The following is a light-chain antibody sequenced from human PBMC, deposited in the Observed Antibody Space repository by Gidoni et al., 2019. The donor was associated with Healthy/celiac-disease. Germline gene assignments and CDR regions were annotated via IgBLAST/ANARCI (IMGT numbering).Light chain of an antibody. CDR3: AAWDDSLNGYV. V-gene: IGLV1-44*01. CDR2: SNN. Sequence: QSVLTQPPSAPGTPGQRVTISCSGSSSNIGSNTVNWYQKLPGTAPKLLIYSNNQRPSGVPDRFSGSKSGTSASLAISGLQSEDGADYYCAAWDDSLNGYVFGTGTKVTVL. J-gene: IGLJ1*01. CDR1: SSNIGSNT.